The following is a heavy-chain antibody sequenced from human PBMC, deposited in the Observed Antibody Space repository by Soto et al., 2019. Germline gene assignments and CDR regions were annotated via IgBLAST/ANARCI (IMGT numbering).Heavy chain of an antibody. J-gene: IGHJ4*02. Sequence: QVQLQQWGAGLLKPSETLSLTCAVYGGSFSGYYWTWIRPPPGTGLEWIGEINHSGSTNYNPSLRSRVTISVDTSQNQFALKLTSVTAADTAVYYCARDKITGLFDYWGQGTLVSVSS. CDR1: GGSFSGYY. V-gene: IGHV4-34*01. CDR2: INHSGST. D-gene: IGHD2-8*02. CDR3: ARDKITGLFDY.